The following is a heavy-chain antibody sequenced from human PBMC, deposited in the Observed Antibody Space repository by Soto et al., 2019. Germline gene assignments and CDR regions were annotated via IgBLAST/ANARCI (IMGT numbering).Heavy chain of an antibody. D-gene: IGHD2-15*01. CDR3: AKDGGLEGDAFDI. CDR2: ISYDGSNK. J-gene: IGHJ3*02. V-gene: IGHV3-30*18. Sequence: PGGSLRLSCAASGFTFSSYGMHWVRQAPGKGLEWVAVISYDGSNKYYADSVKGRFTISRDNSKNTLYLQMNSLRAEDTAVYYCAKDGGLEGDAFDIWGQGTMVTVSS. CDR1: GFTFSSYG.